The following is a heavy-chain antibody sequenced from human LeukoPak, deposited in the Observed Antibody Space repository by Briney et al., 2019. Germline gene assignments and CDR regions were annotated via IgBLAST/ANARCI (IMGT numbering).Heavy chain of an antibody. CDR1: GFTFSSYE. CDR3: ARDRGVSGSYLDLDYYYYMDV. D-gene: IGHD1-26*01. Sequence: GGSLRLSCAASGFTFSSYEMNWVRQAPGKGLEWVSYISSSGSTIYYADSVKGRFTISRDNAKNSLYLQMNSLRAEDTAVYYCARDRGVSGSYLDLDYYYYMDVWGKGTTVTVSS. J-gene: IGHJ6*03. V-gene: IGHV3-48*03. CDR2: ISSSGSTI.